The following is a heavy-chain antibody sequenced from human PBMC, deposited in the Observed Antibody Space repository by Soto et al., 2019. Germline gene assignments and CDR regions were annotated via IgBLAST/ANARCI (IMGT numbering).Heavy chain of an antibody. V-gene: IGHV3-33*01. CDR2: ICYDGSNK. CDR1: GFTFSSYG. Sequence: QVQLVESGGGVVQPGRSLRLSCAASGFTFSSYGMHWVRQAPGKGLEWVAVICYDGSNKYYADSVKGRFTISRDNSKDPLSLQMTSLRAEDTAVYYCSRVGVVVPAANYYYYGMDVWGQGTTVTVSS. CDR3: SRVGVVVPAANYYYYGMDV. D-gene: IGHD2-2*01. J-gene: IGHJ6*02.